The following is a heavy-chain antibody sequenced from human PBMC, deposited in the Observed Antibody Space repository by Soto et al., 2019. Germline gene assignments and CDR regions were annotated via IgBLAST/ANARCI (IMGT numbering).Heavy chain of an antibody. CDR3: ARLNCGGDCYYASGVPRFYYYGMDV. J-gene: IGHJ6*02. D-gene: IGHD2-21*02. CDR1: GGSISSSSYY. CDR2: IYYSGST. Sequence: PSETLSLTCTVAGGSISSSSYYWGWVRQPPGKGLEWIGSIYYSGSTYYNPSLKSRVTISVDTSKNQFSLKLSSVTAADTAVYYCARLNCGGDCYYASGVPRFYYYGMDVWGQGTTVT. V-gene: IGHV4-39*01.